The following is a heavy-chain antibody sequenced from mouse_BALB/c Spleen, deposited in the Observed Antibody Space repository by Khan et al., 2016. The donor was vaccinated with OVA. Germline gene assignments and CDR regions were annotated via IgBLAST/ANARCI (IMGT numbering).Heavy chain of an antibody. CDR2: INPNNGGT. CDR3: KRSVYGTFAY. D-gene: IGHD1-1*02. J-gene: IGHJ3*01. CDR1: GYTFTSYY. V-gene: IGHV1S81*02. Sequence: LQHSGAELVKPGASVRLSCKASGYTFTSYYLYWVKQRPGQGLEWIGDINPNNGGTNFNEKFRTKATLTVDKSSNTAYMELSRLTTEDSEVDYCKRSVYGTFAYGGQGNVVTVDA.